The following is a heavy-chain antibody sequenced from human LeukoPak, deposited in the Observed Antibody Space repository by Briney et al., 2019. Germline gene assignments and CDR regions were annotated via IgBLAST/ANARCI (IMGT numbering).Heavy chain of an antibody. CDR2: INGDGRNI. V-gene: IGHV3-74*01. Sequence: WGSLRLSCVASGFTFSSYWMHWVRQDPTKGLVWVSRINGDGRNINYADSVRGRFTISRDNAKNTLYLQMNTLRVEDTAVYYCTRDLMDYDVSTGLHHYYMDVWGQGTTVTVSS. CDR1: GFTFSSYW. CDR3: TRDLMDYDVSTGLHHYYMDV. J-gene: IGHJ6*02. D-gene: IGHD3-9*01.